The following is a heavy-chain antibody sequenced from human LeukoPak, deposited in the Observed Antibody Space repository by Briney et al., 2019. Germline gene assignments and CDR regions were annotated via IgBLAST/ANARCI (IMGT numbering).Heavy chain of an antibody. D-gene: IGHD3-22*01. CDR3: ARDPSEFNYDNSPMTV. CDR1: GGSISSYY. Sequence: SETLSLTCTVSGGSISSYYWSWIRQPPGKGLEWIGYIYYSGSTNYNPSLKSRVTISVDTSKDQFSLKLSSVTAADTAVYYCARDPSEFNYDNSPMTVWGQGTLVTVSS. CDR2: IYYSGST. V-gene: IGHV4-59*12. J-gene: IGHJ4*02.